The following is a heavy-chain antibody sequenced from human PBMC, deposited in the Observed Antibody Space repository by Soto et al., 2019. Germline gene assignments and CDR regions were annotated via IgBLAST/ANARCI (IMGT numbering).Heavy chain of an antibody. CDR2: IWFDGSNK. CDR1: GFTFSSYG. J-gene: IGHJ6*03. D-gene: IGHD3-10*01. V-gene: IGHV3-33*01. CDR3: ARALQTGLIYYMDV. Sequence: ESGGGVVQPGRSLRLSCAASGFTFSSYGMHWVRQAPGKGLEWVAVIWFDGSNKYHADSVKGRFTISRDNSKNTLYLQMNSLRAEDTAVYYCARALQTGLIYYMDVWGKGTTVTVSS.